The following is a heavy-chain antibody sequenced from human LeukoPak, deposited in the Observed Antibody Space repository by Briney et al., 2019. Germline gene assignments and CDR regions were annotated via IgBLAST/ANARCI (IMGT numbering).Heavy chain of an antibody. CDR2: MNPNSGST. D-gene: IGHD3-3*01. Sequence: ASVKVSCKASGYTFTSYDINWVRQATGQGLEWMGWMNPNSGSTGYAQKFQGRVTMTRNTSISTAYMELSSLRSEDTAVYYCARTRSLRFLEWPTPGWFDPWGQGTLVTVSS. J-gene: IGHJ5*02. CDR1: GYTFTSYD. V-gene: IGHV1-8*01. CDR3: ARTRSLRFLEWPTPGWFDP.